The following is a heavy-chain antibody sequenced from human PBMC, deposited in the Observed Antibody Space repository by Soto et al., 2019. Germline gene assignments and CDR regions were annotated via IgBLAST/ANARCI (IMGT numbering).Heavy chain of an antibody. CDR1: GGSISSGGYY. CDR3: ESRHSSLSGWLDY. J-gene: IGHJ4*02. V-gene: IGHV4-31*03. CDR2: IYYSGST. D-gene: IGHD6-6*01. Sequence: SETLSLTCTVSGGSISSGGYYWSWIRQHPGKGLEWIGYIYYSGSTYYNPSLKSRVTISVDTSKNQFSLKLSSVTAADTAVYYCESRHSSLSGWLDYWGQGTLVTVTS.